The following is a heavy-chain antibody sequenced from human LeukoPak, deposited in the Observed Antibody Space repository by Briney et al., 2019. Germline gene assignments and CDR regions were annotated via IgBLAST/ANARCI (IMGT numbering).Heavy chain of an antibody. CDR1: GGSISSYY. CDR3: AREVATITVAAAGGIDY. CDR2: IYYSGST. V-gene: IGHV4-59*01. J-gene: IGHJ4*02. Sequence: SETLSLTCTVSGGSISSYYWSWIRQPPGKGLEWIGYIYYSGSTNYNPSLKSRVTISVDTSKNQFSLKLSSVTAADTAVYYCAREVATITVAAAGGIDYWGQGTLVTVSP. D-gene: IGHD5-12*01.